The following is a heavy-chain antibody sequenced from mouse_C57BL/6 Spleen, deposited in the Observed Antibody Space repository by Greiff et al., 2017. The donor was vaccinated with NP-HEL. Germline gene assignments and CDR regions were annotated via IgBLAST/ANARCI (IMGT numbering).Heavy chain of an antibody. V-gene: IGHV6-3*01. CDR2: IRLKSDNYAT. Sequence: EVKVVESGGGLVQPGGSMKLSCVASGFTFSNYWMNWVRQSPEKGLEWVAQIRLKSDNYATHYAESVKGRFTISRDDSKSSVYLQMNNLRAEDTGIYYCTDGSSYPHAMDYWGQGTSVTVSS. CDR1: GFTFSNYW. D-gene: IGHD1-1*01. J-gene: IGHJ4*01. CDR3: TDGSSYPHAMDY.